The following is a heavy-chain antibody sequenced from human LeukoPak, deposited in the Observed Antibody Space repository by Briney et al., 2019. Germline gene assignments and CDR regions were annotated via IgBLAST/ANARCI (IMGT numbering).Heavy chain of an antibody. J-gene: IGHJ4*02. CDR1: GFTFRRYW. CDR3: ARDWLAPFDY. Sequence: GGSLRPSCAASGFTFRRYWMSWVRQAPGKGLEWAANIKEDGSEKYYVDSVKGRFTISRDNAKNSLYLQMNSLRVEETAVYYCARDWLAPFDYWGQGTLVTVSS. D-gene: IGHD6-19*01. CDR2: IKEDGSEK. V-gene: IGHV3-7*01.